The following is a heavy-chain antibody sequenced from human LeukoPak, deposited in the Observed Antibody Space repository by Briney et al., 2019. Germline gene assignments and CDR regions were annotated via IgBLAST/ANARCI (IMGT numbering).Heavy chain of an antibody. Sequence: PSETLSLTCTVSGGSISSYYWSWIRQPPGKGLEWIGYIYYSGSTNYSPPLRSRVTISVDTSKNQFSLRLSSVTAADTAVYYCARSSESYDSSGYYSYYFDYWGQGTLVTVSS. V-gene: IGHV4-59*01. D-gene: IGHD3-22*01. CDR3: ARSSESYDSSGYYSYYFDY. CDR2: IYYSGST. J-gene: IGHJ4*02. CDR1: GGSISSYY.